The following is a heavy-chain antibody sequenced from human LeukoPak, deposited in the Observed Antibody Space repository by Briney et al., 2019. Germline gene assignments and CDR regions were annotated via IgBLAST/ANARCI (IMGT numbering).Heavy chain of an antibody. D-gene: IGHD4-17*01. CDR1: GYTLTSYG. V-gene: IGHV1-18*01. CDR3: ARGAYGDK. CDR2: ISTQTGNT. Sequence: ASVKVSCEASGYTLTSYGINWMRQAPGQGLEWMGWISTQTGNTNYAQKVQGRLTLTTDRSTNTAYMELRGLRSDDTAVYYCARGAYGDKWGQGTMVTVSS. J-gene: IGHJ4*02.